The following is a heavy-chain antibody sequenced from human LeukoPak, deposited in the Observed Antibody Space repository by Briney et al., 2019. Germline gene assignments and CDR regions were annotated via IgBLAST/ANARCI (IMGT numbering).Heavy chain of an antibody. CDR1: GYTFSNYW. V-gene: IGHV5-51*01. CDR2: IYPGDSDT. CDR3: ARVFVVVPAAMGGYNWFDP. Sequence: GESLKISCKGSGYTFSNYWIGWVRQMPGKGLEWMGIIYPGDSDTRYSPSFQGQVTISADKSISTAYLQWSSLKASDTAMYYCARVFVVVPAAMGGYNWFDPWGQGTLVTVSS. J-gene: IGHJ5*02. D-gene: IGHD2-2*01.